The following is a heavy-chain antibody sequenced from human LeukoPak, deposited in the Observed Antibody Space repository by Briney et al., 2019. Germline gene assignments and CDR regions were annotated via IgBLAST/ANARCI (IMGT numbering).Heavy chain of an antibody. CDR2: ITSDSRYM. CDR1: GFTFSSYN. V-gene: IGHV3-21*01. CDR3: ARDPYSGSYGPYYYYYTDV. J-gene: IGHJ6*03. D-gene: IGHD1-26*01. Sequence: GGSLSLSCAASGFTFSSYNKNWGRRAPAKGLEWVSSITSDSRYMYYADSLKGRFTISIDNAKNSLYLQMNSLRAQDAALYFCARDPYSGSYGPYYYYYTDVWGKGTTVTIS.